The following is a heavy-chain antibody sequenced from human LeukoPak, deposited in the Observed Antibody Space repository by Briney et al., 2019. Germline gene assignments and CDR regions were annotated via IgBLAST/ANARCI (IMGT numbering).Heavy chain of an antibody. CDR1: GYTFTSYD. CDR3: ARGGGDYDFWSGYYSGRAFDI. Sequence: ASVKVSCKASGYTFTSYDINWVRQATGQGLEWMGWMNPNNGNTGYAQKFQGRVTMTRNTSISTAYMELSSLRSEDTAVYYCARGGGDYDFWSGYYSGRAFDIWGQGTMVTVSS. J-gene: IGHJ3*02. CDR2: MNPNNGNT. D-gene: IGHD3-3*01. V-gene: IGHV1-8*01.